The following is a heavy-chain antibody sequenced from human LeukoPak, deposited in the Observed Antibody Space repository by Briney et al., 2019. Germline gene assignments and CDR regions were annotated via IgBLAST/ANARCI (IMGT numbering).Heavy chain of an antibody. CDR1: GYTFTSYG. CDR2: ISAYNGNT. D-gene: IGHD2-21*02. J-gene: IGHJ4*02. V-gene: IGHV1-18*01. CDR3: ARMVPLYCGGDCYLY. Sequence: ASVKVSCKASGYTFTSYGISWVRQAPGQGLEWMGWISAYNGNTNYAQKLQGRVTMTTDTSTSTAYMELRSLRSDDTAVYYCARMVPLYCGGDCYLYWGQGTLVTVSS.